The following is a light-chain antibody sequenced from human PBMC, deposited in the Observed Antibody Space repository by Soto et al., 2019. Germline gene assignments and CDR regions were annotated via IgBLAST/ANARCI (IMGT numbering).Light chain of an antibody. CDR2: DVS. J-gene: IGLJ3*02. CDR3: CSYAGSYTWV. CDR1: SRDVGGYNY. Sequence: QSVLTQPRSVSGSPGQSVTISCTGTSRDVGGYNYVSWYQQHPGKAPKLMLYDVSKRPSGVPDRFSGSKSGNTASLTISGLQAEDEADYYCCSYAGSYTWVFGGGTKVTVL. V-gene: IGLV2-11*01.